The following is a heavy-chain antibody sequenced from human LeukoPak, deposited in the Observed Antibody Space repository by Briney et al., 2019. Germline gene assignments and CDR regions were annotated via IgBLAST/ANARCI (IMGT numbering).Heavy chain of an antibody. J-gene: IGHJ4*02. CDR1: GFTFSSYA. Sequence: PGGSLRLSCAASGFTFSSYAMSWVRQAPGKGLEWVSVISGSGGATYYADSVKGRFTISRDNSKNTLYLQMNSLRAEDTAVYCCAKDGVATITYDYWGQGTLVTVSS. CDR3: AKDGVATITYDY. V-gene: IGHV3-23*01. D-gene: IGHD5-12*01. CDR2: ISGSGGAT.